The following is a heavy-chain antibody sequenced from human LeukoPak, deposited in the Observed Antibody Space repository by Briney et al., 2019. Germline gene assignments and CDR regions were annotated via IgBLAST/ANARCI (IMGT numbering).Heavy chain of an antibody. Sequence: SETLSLTCAVYGGSFSGYYWSWIRQPPGKGLEWIGEINHSGSTNYNPSLKSRVTISVDTSKNQFSLKLSSVTAADTAVYYCARGPWGSSGGYYTTSGTHYFDCWGQGTLVTVSS. CDR1: GGSFSGYY. J-gene: IGHJ4*02. CDR3: ARGPWGSSGGYYTTSGTHYFDC. V-gene: IGHV4-34*01. CDR2: INHSGST. D-gene: IGHD3-10*01.